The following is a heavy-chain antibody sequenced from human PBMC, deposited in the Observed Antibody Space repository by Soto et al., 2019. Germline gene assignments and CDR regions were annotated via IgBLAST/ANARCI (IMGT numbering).Heavy chain of an antibody. J-gene: IGHJ6*02. V-gene: IGHV3-30*18. CDR2: ISYDGSNK. Sequence: PGGSLRLSCAASGFTFSSYGMHWVRQAPGKGLEWVAVISYDGSNKYYADSVKGRFTISRDNSKNTLYLQMNSLRAEDTAVYYCAKDHPSTLTPPHYYYYGMDVWGQGTTVTVSS. CDR3: AKDHPSTLTPPHYYYYGMDV. CDR1: GFTFSSYG.